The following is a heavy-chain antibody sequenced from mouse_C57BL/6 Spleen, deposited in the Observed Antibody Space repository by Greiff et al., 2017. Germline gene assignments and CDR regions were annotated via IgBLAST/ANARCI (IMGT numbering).Heavy chain of an antibody. V-gene: IGHV1-64*01. CDR3: ARAAYYSNYVGAMDY. CDR2: IHPNSGST. D-gene: IGHD2-5*01. J-gene: IGHJ4*01. Sequence: QVQLQQPGAELVKPGASVKLSCKASGYTFTSYWMHWVKQRPGPGLEWIGMIHPNSGSTNYNEKFKSKATLTVDKSSSTAYMQLSSLTSEDSAVYYCARAAYYSNYVGAMDYWGQGTSVTVSS. CDR1: GYTFTSYW.